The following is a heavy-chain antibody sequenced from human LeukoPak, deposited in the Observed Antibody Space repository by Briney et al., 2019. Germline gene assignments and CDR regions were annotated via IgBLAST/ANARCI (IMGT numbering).Heavy chain of an antibody. CDR1: GFTFGDYV. Sequence: YPGGSLRLSCTASGFTFGDYVMSWVRQAPGKGPEWVGFIRSKAYGGTTKNAASVKGRFTISRDDSRSIAYLQMNSLKTEDTAVYYCTRRYNYDSSGYYYVRDAFDIWGQGTMVTVSS. J-gene: IGHJ3*02. CDR3: TRRYNYDSSGYYYVRDAFDI. D-gene: IGHD3-22*01. CDR2: IRSKAYGGTT. V-gene: IGHV3-49*04.